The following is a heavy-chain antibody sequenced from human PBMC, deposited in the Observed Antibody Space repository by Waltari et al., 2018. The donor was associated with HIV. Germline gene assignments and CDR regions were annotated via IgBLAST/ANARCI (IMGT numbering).Heavy chain of an antibody. V-gene: IGHV4-59*11. Sequence: QVQLQESGPGLVKPSEPLSLTCTVSGGSISSHYWSWIRQSPGRGLEWIGYIYNNGDTNYSPSFRSRVTILLDTSKSQFFLKLRSVTAADTAVYYCAREAHCSGGTCYRPYWGQGALVTVSS. J-gene: IGHJ4*02. CDR1: GGSISSHY. CDR2: IYNNGDT. D-gene: IGHD2-15*01. CDR3: AREAHCSGGTCYRPY.